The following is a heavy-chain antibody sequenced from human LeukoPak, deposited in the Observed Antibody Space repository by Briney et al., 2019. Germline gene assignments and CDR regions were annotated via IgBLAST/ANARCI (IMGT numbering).Heavy chain of an antibody. Sequence: SETLSLTCTVSGGSVSNKYWSWIRQPPGKGLEWIGYIYYSGSTNYNPSLKSRVTISVDTSKNQFSLKLSSVTAADTAVYYCARGGSGYDSSYYYYMDVWGKGTTVTVSS. J-gene: IGHJ6*03. D-gene: IGHD5-12*01. CDR1: GGSVSNKY. CDR3: ARGGSGYDSSYYYYMDV. CDR2: IYYSGST. V-gene: IGHV4-59*08.